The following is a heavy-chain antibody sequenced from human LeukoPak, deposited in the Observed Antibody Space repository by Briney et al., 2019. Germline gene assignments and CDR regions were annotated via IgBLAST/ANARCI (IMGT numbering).Heavy chain of an antibody. CDR1: GGSFTNYY. J-gene: IGHJ4*02. Sequence: SETLSLTCTVSGGSFTNYYWSWIRQPAGEGLEWIGHINTKGSTSSNPSLKSPVIMSVDTSKNQFSLKLSSVTAADTAVYYCARQEGFGESDPLYYFDYWGQGTLVTVSS. V-gene: IGHV4-4*07. CDR3: ARQEGFGESDPLYYFDY. D-gene: IGHD3-10*01. CDR2: INTKGST.